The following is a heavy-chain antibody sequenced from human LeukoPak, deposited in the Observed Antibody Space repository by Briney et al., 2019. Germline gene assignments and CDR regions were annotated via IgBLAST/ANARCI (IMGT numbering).Heavy chain of an antibody. CDR3: ARDGATVAKSPYIDY. D-gene: IGHD4-17*01. J-gene: IGHJ4*02. V-gene: IGHV3-7*01. Sequence: GGSLRLSCAASGFTFSSYWMSWVRQAPGKGLEWVANIKEDGSEKYYVDSVKGRFTISRDNAKNSLYLQMNSLRAEDTAVYYCARDGATVAKSPYIDYWGQGTLVTASS. CDR1: GFTFSSYW. CDR2: IKEDGSEK.